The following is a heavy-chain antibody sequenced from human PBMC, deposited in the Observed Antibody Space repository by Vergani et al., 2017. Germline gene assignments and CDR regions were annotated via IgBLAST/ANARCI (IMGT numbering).Heavy chain of an antibody. CDR2: MDYSGST. J-gene: IGHJ4*02. V-gene: IGHV4-39*01. CDR1: GDSVISTDYH. Sequence: QVQLQASGPGLVKPSETLSLTCTVSGDSVISTDYHWGWIRQPPGKGLEWIGSMDYSGSTSYNPSLESRMSISFETPKNQFSLRLTSVTAADTAVYYCASKRGACRAAYCHSYDFWGPGTLVGVSS. D-gene: IGHD2-15*01. CDR3: ASKRGACRAAYCHSYDF.